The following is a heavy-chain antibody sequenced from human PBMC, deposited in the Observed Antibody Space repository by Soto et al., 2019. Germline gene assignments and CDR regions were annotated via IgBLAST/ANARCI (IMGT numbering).Heavy chain of an antibody. CDR1: GYSFISHS. V-gene: IGHV1-18*01. J-gene: IGHJ6*02. D-gene: IGHD2-21*01. CDR2: ISAYNGNT. Sequence: ASVKVSCKSSGYSFISHSITWVRQAPGQGLEWMGRISAYNGNTNYAQKLQGRVTMTTDTSTSTAYMELRSLKSADTAVYYCARGAFCGGAPGCRDMDVWGQGTTVTVSS. CDR3: ARGAFCGGAPGCRDMDV.